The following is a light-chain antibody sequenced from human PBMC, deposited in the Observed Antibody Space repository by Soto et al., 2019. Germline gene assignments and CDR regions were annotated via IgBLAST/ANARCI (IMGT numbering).Light chain of an antibody. CDR2: KAS. CDR1: QSISNW. J-gene: IGKJ1*01. V-gene: IGKV1-5*03. CDR3: QLNSDTWT. Sequence: DIQMTQSPSTLSASVGDRVTITCRASQSISNWLAWYQQKPGTAPNLLIYKASTLQSGVPSRFSGSGSGTEFLLTISRLQPDYSTTYYRQLNSDTWTFGQGTKVDIK.